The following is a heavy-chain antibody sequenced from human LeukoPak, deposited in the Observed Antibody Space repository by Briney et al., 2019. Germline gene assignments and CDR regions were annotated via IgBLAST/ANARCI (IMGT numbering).Heavy chain of an antibody. J-gene: IGHJ3*02. Sequence: GGSLRLSCAASGFTFSSYSMNWVRQAPGKGLEWVSSISSSSRYIYYADSVMGRFTIARDNAKNSLYLQMNSLRPEDTAVYYCARDANTGDAFDIWGQGTMVTVSS. D-gene: IGHD4/OR15-4a*01. CDR2: ISSSSRYI. V-gene: IGHV3-21*01. CDR3: ARDANTGDAFDI. CDR1: GFTFSSYS.